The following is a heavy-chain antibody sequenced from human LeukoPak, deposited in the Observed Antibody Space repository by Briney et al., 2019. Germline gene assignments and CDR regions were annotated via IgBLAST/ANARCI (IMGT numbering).Heavy chain of an antibody. CDR2: IKQDRSEK. CDR1: GFTFTNYW. D-gene: IGHD3-22*01. V-gene: IGHV3-7*01. Sequence: GGSLRLSRAASGFTFTNYWMSWVRQAPGKGLELVANIKQDRSEKYYVDSVKGRFTISRDNAKNSLYLQMNSLRAEDTAVYYCARDLSGTYYYDSSGYSPGYWGQGTLVTVSS. J-gene: IGHJ4*02. CDR3: ARDLSGTYYYDSSGYSPGY.